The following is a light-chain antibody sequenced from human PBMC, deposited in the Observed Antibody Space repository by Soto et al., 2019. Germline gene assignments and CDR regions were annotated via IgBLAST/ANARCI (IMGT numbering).Light chain of an antibody. J-gene: IGKJ5*01. CDR3: QQYNNWSLIT. V-gene: IGKV3-15*01. CDR2: AAS. CDR1: QSIGSN. Sequence: EIVMTQSPATLSVSPGERATLSCRTSQSIGSNLGWYQQKPGQAPRLLIYAASTRATGIPARFSGSGSGTEFTLTISSLQPEDSALYYCQQYNNWSLITFGQGTRLEIK.